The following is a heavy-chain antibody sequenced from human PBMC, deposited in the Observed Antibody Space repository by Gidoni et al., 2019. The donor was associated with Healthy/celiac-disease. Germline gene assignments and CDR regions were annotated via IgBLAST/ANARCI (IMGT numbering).Heavy chain of an antibody. J-gene: IGHJ3*02. CDR1: GGTFSSYA. D-gene: IGHD4-17*01. Sequence: QVQLVQSGAEVKKPGSSVKVSCKASGGTFSSYAISWVRQAPGQGLEWMGGIIPIFGTANYAQKFQGRVTITADESTSTAYMELSSLRSEDTAVYYCARGVIESYGDYDDFDAFDIWGQGTMVTVSS. CDR2: IIPIFGTA. CDR3: ARGVIESYGDYDDFDAFDI. V-gene: IGHV1-69*01.